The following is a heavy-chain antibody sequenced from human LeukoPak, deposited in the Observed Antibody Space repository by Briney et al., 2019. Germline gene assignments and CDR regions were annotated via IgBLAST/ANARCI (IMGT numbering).Heavy chain of an antibody. D-gene: IGHD3-3*01. CDR2: IYHSGST. V-gene: IGHV4-38-2*01. J-gene: IGHJ4*02. CDR3: ARLGQVFGVVTHFDY. Sequence: PSETLSLTCAVSGYSISSGYYWGWIRQPPGEGLEWIGSIYHSGSTYYNPSLKSRVTISVDTSKNQFSLKLSSVTAADTAVYYCARLGQVFGVVTHFDYWGQGTLVTVSS. CDR1: GYSISSGYY.